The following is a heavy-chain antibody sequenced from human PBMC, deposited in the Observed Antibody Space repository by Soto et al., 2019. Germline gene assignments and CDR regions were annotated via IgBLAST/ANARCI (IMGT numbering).Heavy chain of an antibody. CDR2: INPNSGGT. J-gene: IGHJ3*02. CDR3: ARDRTTSRYCTNGVCYDAFDI. Sequence: QVQLVQSGAEVKKPGASVKVSCKASGYTFTGYYMHWVRQAPGQGLEWMGWINPNSGGTNYAQKFQGWVTMTRDTSISTAYMVLSRLRSDDTAVYYCARDRTTSRYCTNGVCYDAFDIWGQGTMVTVSS. D-gene: IGHD2-8*01. V-gene: IGHV1-2*04. CDR1: GYTFTGYY.